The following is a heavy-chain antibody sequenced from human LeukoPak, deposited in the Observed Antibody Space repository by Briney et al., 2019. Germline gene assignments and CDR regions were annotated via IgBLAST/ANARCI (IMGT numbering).Heavy chain of an antibody. CDR1: GFTLSSYS. J-gene: IGHJ4*02. Sequence: GGSLRLSCAASGFTLSSYSMNWVRQAPGKGLEWVSSISSSSSYIYYADSVKGRFTISRDNAKNSLYLQMNSLRAEDTAVYYCARDGLGNLFDYWGQGTLVTVSS. D-gene: IGHD7-27*01. CDR2: ISSSSSYI. CDR3: ARDGLGNLFDY. V-gene: IGHV3-21*01.